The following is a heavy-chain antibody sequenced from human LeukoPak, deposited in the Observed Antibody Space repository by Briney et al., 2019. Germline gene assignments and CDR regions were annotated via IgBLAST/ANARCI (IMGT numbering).Heavy chain of an antibody. J-gene: IGHJ4*02. CDR2: ISYDGSNK. Sequence: PGGSLRLSCAASGFTFSSYAMHWVRQAPGKGLEWVAVISYDGSNKYYADPVKGRLTISRDNSKNTLYLQMNSLRAEDTAVYYCARRGDPYYFDYWGQGTLVTVSS. CDR3: ARRGDPYYFDY. CDR1: GFTFSSYA. D-gene: IGHD3-16*01. V-gene: IGHV3-30*01.